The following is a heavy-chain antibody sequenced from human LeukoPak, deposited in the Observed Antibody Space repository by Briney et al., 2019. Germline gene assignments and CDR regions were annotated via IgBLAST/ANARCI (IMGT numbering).Heavy chain of an antibody. CDR1: GFTFSSYG. D-gene: IGHD6-13*01. CDR2: IRYDGSNK. V-gene: IGHV3-30*02. J-gene: IGHJ4*02. CDR3: AKDQEAAAGTWPAGLFDY. Sequence: PGGSLRLSCAASGFTFSSYGMHWVRQAPGKGLEWVAFIRYDGSNKYYADSVKGRFTISRDNSKNTLYLQMNSLRAEDTAVYYCAKDQEAAAGTWPAGLFDYWGQGTLVTVSS.